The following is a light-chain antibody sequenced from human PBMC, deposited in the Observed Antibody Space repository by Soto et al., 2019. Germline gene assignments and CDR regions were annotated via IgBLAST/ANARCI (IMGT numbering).Light chain of an antibody. CDR1: QSISSY. CDR3: QHSYSTPRT. CDR2: AAS. J-gene: IGKJ4*01. V-gene: IGKV1-39*01. Sequence: DIQMTQSPSSLSASVGDRVTITCRASQSISSYLNWYQHKPGKAPKLLIYAASSLHTGVPSRFSGSGSGTAFTLTISSLQPEDFGTYYCQHSYSTPRTFGGGTKVEIK.